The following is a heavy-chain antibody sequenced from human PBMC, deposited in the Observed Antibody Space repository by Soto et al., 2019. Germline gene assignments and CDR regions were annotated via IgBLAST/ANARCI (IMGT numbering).Heavy chain of an antibody. CDR2: INPNSGGT. CDR3: ARAGPVVVITPYYYYGMDV. J-gene: IGHJ6*02. V-gene: IGHV1-2*04. CDR1: GYTFTGYY. D-gene: IGHD3-22*01. Sequence: ASVKVSCKASGYTFTGYYMHWVRQAPGQGLEWMGWINPNSGGTNYAQKFQGWVTMTRDTSISTAYMELSRLRSDDTAVYYCARAGPVVVITPYYYYGMDVWGQGTTVTVSS.